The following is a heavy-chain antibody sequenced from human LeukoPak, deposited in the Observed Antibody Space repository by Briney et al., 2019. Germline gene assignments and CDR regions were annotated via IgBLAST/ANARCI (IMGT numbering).Heavy chain of an antibody. CDR2: IYYSGST. V-gene: IGHV4-59*01. CDR1: GGSISSYY. CDR3: ARERAENWGSDYYYMDV. D-gene: IGHD7-27*01. J-gene: IGHJ6*03. Sequence: SETLSLTCTVSGGSISSYYWSWIRQPPGKGLEWIGYIYYSGSTNYNPSLKSRVTISVDTSRNQFSLKLSSVTAADTAVYYCARERAENWGSDYYYMDVWGKGTTVTVSS.